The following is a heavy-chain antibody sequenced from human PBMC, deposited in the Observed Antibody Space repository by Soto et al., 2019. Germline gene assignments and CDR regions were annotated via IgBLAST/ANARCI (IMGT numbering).Heavy chain of an antibody. CDR2: ISDNGGGT. CDR1: GFSFGSCD. V-gene: IGHV3-23*01. D-gene: IGHD1-7*01. J-gene: IGHJ4*02. Sequence: PGGSLRLSFAASGFSFGSCDMSWVRQTPGKGLEWVSAISDNGGGTYQAESVQGRFTISIDNSNNKLTLQMESLRVDDTAIYYCVRAGTKFPXWGQVTLVTVSX. CDR3: VRAGTKFPX.